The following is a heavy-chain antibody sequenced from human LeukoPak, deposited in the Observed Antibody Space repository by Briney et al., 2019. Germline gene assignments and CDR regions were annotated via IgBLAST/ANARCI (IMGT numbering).Heavy chain of an antibody. D-gene: IGHD4-17*01. CDR2: INHSGST. J-gene: IGHJ5*02. Sequence: PSETLSLTCAVYGGSFSGYYWSWIRQPPGKGLEWIGEINHSGSTNYNPSLKSRVTLSVDTSKNQFSLKLSSVTAADTAVYYCAGRTVTTMGSWFDPWGQGTLVTVSS. V-gene: IGHV4-34*01. CDR3: AGRTVTTMGSWFDP. CDR1: GGSFSGYY.